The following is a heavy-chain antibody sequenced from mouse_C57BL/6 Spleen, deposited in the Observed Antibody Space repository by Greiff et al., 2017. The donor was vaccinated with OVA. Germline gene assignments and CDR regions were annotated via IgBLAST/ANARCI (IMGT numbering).Heavy chain of an antibody. D-gene: IGHD1-1*01. CDR2: INPSTGGT. CDR3: ASPYGSSYDWFAY. J-gene: IGHJ3*01. CDR1: GYSFTGYY. Sequence: VQLQQSGPELVKPGASVKISCKASGYSFTGYYMNWVKQSPEKSLEWIGEINPSTGGTTYNQKFKAKATLTVDKSSSTAYMQLKSLTSEDSAVYYCASPYGSSYDWFAYWGQGTLVTVSA. V-gene: IGHV1-42*01.